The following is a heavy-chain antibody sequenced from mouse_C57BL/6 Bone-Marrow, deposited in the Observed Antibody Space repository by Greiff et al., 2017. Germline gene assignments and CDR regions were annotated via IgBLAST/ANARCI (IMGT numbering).Heavy chain of an antibody. Sequence: EVQLQQSGAELVRPGASVKLSCTASGFNIKDDYMHWVKQRPEQGLEWIGWIDPENGDTEYASKFQGKATITADTSSNTAYRQLSSLTSEDTAVYYCTTRVYYGSSYWYFDVWGTGTTVTVSS. J-gene: IGHJ1*03. V-gene: IGHV14-4*01. CDR1: GFNIKDDY. CDR2: IDPENGDT. CDR3: TTRVYYGSSYWYFDV. D-gene: IGHD1-1*01.